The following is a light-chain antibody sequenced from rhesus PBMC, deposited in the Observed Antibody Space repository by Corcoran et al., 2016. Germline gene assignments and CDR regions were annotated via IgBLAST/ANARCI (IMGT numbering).Light chain of an antibody. CDR1: QGISDY. CDR2: AAS. CDR3: LQGYSTPFT. V-gene: IGKV1-36*02. Sequence: DIQMTQSPSSLSASVGDRVTITCRASQGISDYLSWYQPKPGKAPKRLIYAASSLESGVPSRFSGSGCGTELTLTISSLQPEDFAAYYCLQGYSTPFTFGPGTKLDIK. J-gene: IGKJ3*01.